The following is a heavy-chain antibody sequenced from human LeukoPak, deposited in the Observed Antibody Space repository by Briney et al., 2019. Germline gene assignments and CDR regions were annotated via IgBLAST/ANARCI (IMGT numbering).Heavy chain of an antibody. J-gene: IGHJ3*02. CDR2: ISWNSGSI. CDR1: GFTFDDYA. V-gene: IGHV3-9*01. Sequence: GRSLRLSCAASGFTFDDYAMHWVRQAPGKGLEWGSCISWNSGSIGYADSVKGRFTISRDNAKNSLYLQMNSLRAEDTALYYCAKDRLVGATTDAFDIWGQGTMVTVSS. D-gene: IGHD1-26*01. CDR3: AKDRLVGATTDAFDI.